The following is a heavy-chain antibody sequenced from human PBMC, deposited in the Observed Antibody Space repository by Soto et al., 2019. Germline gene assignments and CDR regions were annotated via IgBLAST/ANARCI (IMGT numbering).Heavy chain of an antibody. Sequence: EVQLVESGGGLVKPGGSLILSCEASGFTFSNAWMSWVRQAPGKGLEWVGRIKSKTDGGTTDYAAPVKGRFTISRDDSKNTLYLQMNSLKTEDTAVYYCTTAGERFLGALYYFYGMDVWVQGTTVTVSS. D-gene: IGHD3-3*01. CDR3: TTAGERFLGALYYFYGMDV. CDR2: IKSKTDGGTT. CDR1: GFTFSNAW. V-gene: IGHV3-15*01. J-gene: IGHJ6*02.